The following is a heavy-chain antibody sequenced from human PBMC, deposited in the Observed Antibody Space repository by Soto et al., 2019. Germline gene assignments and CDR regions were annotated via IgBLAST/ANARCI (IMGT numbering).Heavy chain of an antibody. CDR3: ARDRYCSGGSCLNTLDAFDI. Sequence: PSETLSLTCTVSGGSISSYYWSWIRQPPGKGLEWTGYIYYSGSTNYNPSLKSRVTISVDTSKNQFSLKLSSVTAADTAVYYCARDRYCSGGSCLNTLDAFDIWGQGTMVTVSS. J-gene: IGHJ3*02. D-gene: IGHD2-15*01. V-gene: IGHV4-59*01. CDR2: IYYSGST. CDR1: GGSISSYY.